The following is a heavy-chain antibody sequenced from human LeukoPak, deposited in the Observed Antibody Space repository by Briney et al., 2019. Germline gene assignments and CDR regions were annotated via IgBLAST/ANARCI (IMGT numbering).Heavy chain of an antibody. CDR1: GGTFSSYA. CDR2: ISAYNGNT. Sequence: ASVKVSCKASGGTFSSYAISWVRQAPGQGLEWMGWISAYNGNTNYAQKLQGRVTMTTDTSTSTAYMELSRLRSDDTAVYYCARDRYYDSSYYFDYWGQGTLVTVSS. CDR3: ARDRYYDSSYYFDY. J-gene: IGHJ4*02. V-gene: IGHV1-18*01. D-gene: IGHD3-22*01.